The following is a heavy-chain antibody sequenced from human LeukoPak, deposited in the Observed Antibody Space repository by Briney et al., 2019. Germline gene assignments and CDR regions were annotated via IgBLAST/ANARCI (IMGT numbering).Heavy chain of an antibody. Sequence: PGRSLRLSCAASGFTFSSYGMHWVRQAPGKGLEWVASLNEDGSKRSYVGSVKGRFTISRDNAQNSVYLQMNSLTAEDTAVYYCARAVTSMDGYWGQGTLVTVSS. V-gene: IGHV3-7*03. CDR3: ARAVTSMDGY. D-gene: IGHD5-18*01. CDR1: GFTFSSYG. J-gene: IGHJ4*02. CDR2: LNEDGSKR.